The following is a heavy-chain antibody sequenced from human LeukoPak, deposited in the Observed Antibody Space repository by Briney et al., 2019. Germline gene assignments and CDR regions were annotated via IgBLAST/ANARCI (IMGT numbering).Heavy chain of an antibody. CDR3: ARDHFGRDYYYYGMDV. D-gene: IGHD3-10*01. J-gene: IGHJ6*02. Sequence: PGGSLRLSCAASGFTFSSYGMHWVRQAPGKGLEWVAVISYDGSNKYYADSVKGRFTISRDNSKNTLYLQMNSLRAEDTAVYYCARDHFGRDYYYYGMDVWGQGTTVTVSS. CDR2: ISYDGSNK. V-gene: IGHV3-30*03. CDR1: GFTFSSYG.